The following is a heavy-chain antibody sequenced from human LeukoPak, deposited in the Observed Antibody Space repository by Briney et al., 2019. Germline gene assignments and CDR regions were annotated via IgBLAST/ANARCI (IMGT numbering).Heavy chain of an antibody. D-gene: IGHD3-22*01. CDR2: ISSSGSTI. J-gene: IGHJ4*02. CDR1: GFTFSSYE. Sequence: GGSLRLSCAASGFTFSSYEMNWVRQAPGKGLEWLSYISSSGSTIYYADSVKGRFTIYRENAKSSLYLQMNTLRAEDTAVYYCAKDGFDYYDSSGYYYFNYWGQGTLVTVSS. V-gene: IGHV3-48*03. CDR3: AKDGFDYYDSSGYYYFNY.